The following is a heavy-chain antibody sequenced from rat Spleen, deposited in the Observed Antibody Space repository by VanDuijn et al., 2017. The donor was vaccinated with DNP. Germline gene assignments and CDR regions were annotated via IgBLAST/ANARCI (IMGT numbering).Heavy chain of an antibody. V-gene: IGHV3-1*01. CDR1: GYSITSHY. J-gene: IGHJ3*01. CDR2: ISYSGST. D-gene: IGHD1-10*01. Sequence: EVQLQESGPGLVKPSQSLSLTCSVTGYSITSHYWGRIRQFPGNKMEWIGHISYSGSTGYNPSLKSRISITRDTSKNQYFLQLHSVTTEDTATYYCASLNNYNWFAYWGQGTLVTVSS. CDR3: ASLNNYNWFAY.